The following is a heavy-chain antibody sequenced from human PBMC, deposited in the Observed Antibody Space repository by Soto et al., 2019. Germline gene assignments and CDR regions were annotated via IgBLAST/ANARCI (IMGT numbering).Heavy chain of an antibody. V-gene: IGHV4-34*01. D-gene: IGHD3-10*01. CDR1: GGSFSGFY. Sequence: ASETLSLTCAVYGGSFSGFYWTWIRQPPGKGLEWIGEINHSGRTNDNPSLKSRVTVSVDTSKNQSSLNLTSVTAADTGVYYCARARYYGSGRHGMDVWGQGTTVTVSS. CDR2: INHSGRT. J-gene: IGHJ6*02. CDR3: ARARYYGSGRHGMDV.